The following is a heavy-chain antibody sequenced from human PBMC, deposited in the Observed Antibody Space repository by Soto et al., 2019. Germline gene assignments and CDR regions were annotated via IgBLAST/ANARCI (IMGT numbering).Heavy chain of an antibody. J-gene: IGHJ4*01. Sequence: QVQLQESGPGLVKPTGTLSLASAVSGGPVSGNEWWSWVRQPLGKGLEWVGDISRSGSPNYNSSLEGRINISLDKSKNQFSLNLNSVTAADTVVYYCATRDNYRFYWGQGTLVTVTS. D-gene: IGHD1-7*01. CDR1: GGPVSGNEW. CDR3: ATRDNYRFY. V-gene: IGHV4-4*02. CDR2: ISRSGSP.